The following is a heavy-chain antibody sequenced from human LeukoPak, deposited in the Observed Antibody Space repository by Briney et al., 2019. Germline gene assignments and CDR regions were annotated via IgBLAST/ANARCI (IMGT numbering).Heavy chain of an antibody. CDR2: IYYSGST. D-gene: IGHD6-19*01. J-gene: IGHJ4*02. Sequence: SETLSLTCTVSGGSISSSSYYWGWIRQPPGKGLEWIGSIYYSGSTYYNPSLKSRVTISVDTSKNQFSLKLSSVTAADTAVYYCARDLSSGWYYFDYWGQGTLVTVSS. CDR1: GGSISSSSYY. CDR3: ARDLSSGWYYFDY. V-gene: IGHV4-39*02.